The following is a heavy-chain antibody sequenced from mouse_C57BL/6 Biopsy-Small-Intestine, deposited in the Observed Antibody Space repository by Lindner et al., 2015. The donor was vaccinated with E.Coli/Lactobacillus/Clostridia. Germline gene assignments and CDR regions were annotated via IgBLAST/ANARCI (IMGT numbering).Heavy chain of an antibody. CDR2: IYPGDGDT. CDR3: ARSSSLWYFDV. D-gene: IGHD6-2*01. Sequence: VQLQESGPELVKPGASVKISCKASGYAFSSSWMNWVKQRPGKGLEWIGRIYPGDGDTNYNGKFKGEATLTADKSSSTAYMQLSSLTSEDSAVYFCARSSSLWYFDVWGTGTTVTVSS. J-gene: IGHJ1*03. V-gene: IGHV1-82*01. CDR1: GYAFSSSW.